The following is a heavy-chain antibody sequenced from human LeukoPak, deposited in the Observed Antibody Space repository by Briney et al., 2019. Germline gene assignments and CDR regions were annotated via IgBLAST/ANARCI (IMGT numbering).Heavy chain of an antibody. Sequence: GSLRLSCAASGFTFSSYGMHWVRQAPGKGLEWVAFIRYDGSNKYYADSVKGRFTISRDNSKNTLYLQMNSLRAEDTAVYYCAKEGGSYGGYFDYWAREPWSPSPQ. D-gene: IGHD4-23*01. J-gene: IGHJ4*02. CDR1: GFTFSSYG. CDR3: AKEGGSYGGYFDY. CDR2: IRYDGSNK. V-gene: IGHV3-30*02.